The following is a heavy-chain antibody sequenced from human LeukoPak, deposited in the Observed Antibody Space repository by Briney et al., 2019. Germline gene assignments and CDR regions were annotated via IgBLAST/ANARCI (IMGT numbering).Heavy chain of an antibody. CDR1: GFTFSSYS. D-gene: IGHD3-22*01. Sequence: NPGGSLRLSCAASGFTFSSYSMNWVRQAPGKGLEWVSSISSSSSYIYYADSVKGRFTISRDNAKNSLYLQMNSLRAEDTAVYYCAISTDYYDSSGSGPAAKDYWGQGTLVTVSS. CDR3: AISTDYYDSSGSGPAAKDY. CDR2: ISSSSSYI. J-gene: IGHJ4*02. V-gene: IGHV3-21*01.